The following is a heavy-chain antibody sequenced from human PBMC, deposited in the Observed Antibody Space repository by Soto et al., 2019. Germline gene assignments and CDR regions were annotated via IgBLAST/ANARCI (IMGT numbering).Heavy chain of an antibody. D-gene: IGHD6-19*01. CDR3: ARGGYSSGSAV. CDR2: IYYSGST. V-gene: IGHV4-61*08. J-gene: IGHJ6*02. CDR1: GGSISSGDYY. Sequence: SETLSLTCAVSGGSISSGDYYWSWIRQPPGKGLEWIGYIYYSGSTNYNPSLKSRVTISVDTSKNQFSLKLSSVTAADTAVYYCARGGYSSGSAVWGQGTTVTVSS.